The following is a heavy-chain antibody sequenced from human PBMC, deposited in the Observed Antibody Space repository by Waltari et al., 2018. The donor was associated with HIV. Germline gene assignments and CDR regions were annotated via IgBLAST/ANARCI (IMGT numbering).Heavy chain of an antibody. J-gene: IGHJ3*02. V-gene: IGHV4-31*03. Sequence: QVQLQESGPGPVKPSQTLSLTCTLPGGSLSSGGYYWSWIRQHPGKGLEWIGYIYYSGSTYYNPSLKSRVTISVDTSKNQFSLKLSSVTAADTAVYYCARDGVGWGGRAFDIWGQGTMVTVSS. CDR3: ARDGVGWGGRAFDI. CDR1: GGSLSSGGYY. D-gene: IGHD3-10*01. CDR2: IYYSGST.